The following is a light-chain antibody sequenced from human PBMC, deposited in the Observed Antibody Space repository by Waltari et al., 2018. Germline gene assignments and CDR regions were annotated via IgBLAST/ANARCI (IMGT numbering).Light chain of an antibody. CDR1: QSISNW. CDR2: KAS. CDR3: QQYNSYSLLS. J-gene: IGKJ4*01. V-gene: IGKV1-5*03. Sequence: DIQMTQYPSTLSASVGDRFTITCRASQSISNWLAWYQQKPGKAPKLLIYKASTLESGVPSRFSGRGSGTEFTLTISSLQPDDFATYYCQQYNSYSLLSFGGGTKVEIK.